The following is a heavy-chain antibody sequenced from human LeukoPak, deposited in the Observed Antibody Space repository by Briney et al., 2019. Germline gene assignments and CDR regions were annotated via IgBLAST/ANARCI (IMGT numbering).Heavy chain of an antibody. CDR3: AKVGDYDILTGYCWFDP. V-gene: IGHV3-23*01. J-gene: IGHJ5*02. CDR1: GFTFSSYG. D-gene: IGHD3-9*01. CDR2: ISGSGGST. Sequence: GGSLRLSCAASGFTFSSYGMSWVRQAPGKGLEWVSAISGSGGSTYYADSVKGRFTISRDNSKNTLYLQMSSLRAEDTAVYYCAKVGDYDILTGYCWFDPWGQGTLVTVSS.